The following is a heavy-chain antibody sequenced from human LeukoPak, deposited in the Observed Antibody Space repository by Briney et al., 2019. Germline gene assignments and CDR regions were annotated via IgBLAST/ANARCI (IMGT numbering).Heavy chain of an antibody. CDR3: VQSTGWPGLDF. CDR1: GASVNEYY. CDR2: IYNGVTT. Sequence: PSETLSLTCVASGASVNEYYWSWIRQPPGKALEWVGYIYNGVTTSYNPALRSRVTISADKSTNQFSLRLTSMTAADTAMYYCVQSTGWPGLDFWGQGALVTVSS. V-gene: IGHV4-59*08. D-gene: IGHD2-2*01. J-gene: IGHJ4*02.